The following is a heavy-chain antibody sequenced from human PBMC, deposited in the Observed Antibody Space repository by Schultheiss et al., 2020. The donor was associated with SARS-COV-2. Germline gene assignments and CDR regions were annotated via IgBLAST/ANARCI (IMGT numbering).Heavy chain of an antibody. CDR3: ARAALLYDYYYYGMDV. V-gene: IGHV4-59*08. CDR1: GGSFSGYY. J-gene: IGHJ6*02. D-gene: IGHD2-2*02. CDR2: IYYSGST. Sequence: SQTLSLTCAVYGGSFSGYYWSWIRQPPGKGLEWIGYIYYSGSTNYNPSLKSRVTISVDRSKNQFSLKLSSVTAADTAVYYCARAALLYDYYYYGMDVWGQGTTVTVSS.